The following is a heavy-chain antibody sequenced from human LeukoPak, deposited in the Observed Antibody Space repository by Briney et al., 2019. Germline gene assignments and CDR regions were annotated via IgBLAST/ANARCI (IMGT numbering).Heavy chain of an antibody. CDR3: ARESPLGPHGSYDD. D-gene: IGHD3-10*01. Sequence: PGGSLRLSCAASGFTFSSYSMNWVRQAPGKGLEWVSSISSSSSYIYYADSVKGRFTISRDNAKNSLYLQMNSLRAEDTAVYYCARESPLGPHGSYDDWGQGTLVTVSS. V-gene: IGHV3-21*01. J-gene: IGHJ4*02. CDR1: GFTFSSYS. CDR2: ISSSSSYI.